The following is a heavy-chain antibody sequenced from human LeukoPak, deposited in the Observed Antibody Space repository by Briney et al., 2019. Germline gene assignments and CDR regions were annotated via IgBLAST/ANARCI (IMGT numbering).Heavy chain of an antibody. CDR1: GFTFDDYA. CDR3: AKDPYYSSSSPFFDY. J-gene: IGHJ4*02. D-gene: IGHD6-6*01. V-gene: IGHV3-9*01. CDR2: ISWNSGNI. Sequence: PGRSLRLSCAASGFTFDDYAMHWVRQAPGKGLEWVSGISWNSGNIEYADSVKGRFTISRDNAKKSLFLQMNSLRAEDTALYYCAKDPYYSSSSPFFDYWGQGTLVTVSS.